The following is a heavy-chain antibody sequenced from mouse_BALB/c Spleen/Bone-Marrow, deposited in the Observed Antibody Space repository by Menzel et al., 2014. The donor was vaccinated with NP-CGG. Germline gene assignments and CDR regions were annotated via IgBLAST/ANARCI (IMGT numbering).Heavy chain of an antibody. J-gene: IGHJ2*01. CDR2: INPYNDGT. Sequence: EVQRVESGPELVKPGASVKISCKASGYTFTSYILYWVKQKPGQGLEWIGYINPYNDGTKYNEKFKGQATLTSDKFSSATYMEMSSLTSEDSAVYYCARGGGHYFDYWGQGTTLTVSS. V-gene: IGHV1-14*01. CDR3: ARGGGHYFDY. CDR1: GYTFTSYI.